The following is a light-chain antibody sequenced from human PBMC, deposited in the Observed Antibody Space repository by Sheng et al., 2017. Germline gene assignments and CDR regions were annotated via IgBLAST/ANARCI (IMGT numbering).Light chain of an antibody. J-gene: IGKJ4*01. CDR1: QTISTKY. Sequence: EIVLTQSPGTLSLVPGQRATLSCRASQTISTKYLAWYQQKPGQAPRLLIHAASNRATGIPERFSGSGSGTDFTLIISRLEPEDFAVYYCQQYGNSPRGTFGGGTKVEIK. CDR2: AAS. CDR3: QQYGNSPRGT. V-gene: IGKV3-20*01.